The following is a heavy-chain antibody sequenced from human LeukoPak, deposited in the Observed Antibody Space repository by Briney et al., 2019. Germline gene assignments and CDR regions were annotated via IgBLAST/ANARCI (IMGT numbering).Heavy chain of an antibody. D-gene: IGHD3-10*01. V-gene: IGHV1-69*13. CDR3: ARDSGSPRLVHYGMDV. CDR1: GYTFTSYA. CDR2: VIPIFGTA. J-gene: IGHJ6*02. Sequence: ASVKVSCKASGYTFTSYAMNWVRQAPGQGLEWMGGVIPIFGTANYAQKFQGRVTITADESTSTAYMELSSLRSEDTAVYYCARDSGSPRLVHYGMDVWGQGTTVTVSS.